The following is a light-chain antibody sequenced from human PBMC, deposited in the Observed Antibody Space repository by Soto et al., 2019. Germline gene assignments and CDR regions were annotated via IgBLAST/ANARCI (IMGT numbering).Light chain of an antibody. CDR2: DAS. CDR3: QQRSNWLT. V-gene: IGKV3-11*01. CDR1: HSVTRN. J-gene: IGKJ5*01. Sequence: EVVLTQSPATLSVSPGERATLSCRASHSVTRNLAWYQQKPGQAPRLLIYDASNRATGIPARFSGSGSGTDFTLTISSLEPEDFAVYYCQQRSNWLTFGQGTRLEIK.